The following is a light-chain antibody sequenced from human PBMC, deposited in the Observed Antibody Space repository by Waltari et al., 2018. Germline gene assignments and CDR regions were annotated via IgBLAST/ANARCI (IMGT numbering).Light chain of an antibody. J-gene: IGLJ2*01. CDR2: EVT. CDR1: SSAVGSYNY. CDR3: SSYAGSNNVI. Sequence: QSALPQPPSASGSRGQSVTISCTGTSSAVGSYNYVSWYQQHPGKAPKLMIYEVTKRPSGVPDRFSGSKSGNTASLTVSGLQAEDEADYYCSSYAGSNNVIFGGGTRLTVL. V-gene: IGLV2-8*01.